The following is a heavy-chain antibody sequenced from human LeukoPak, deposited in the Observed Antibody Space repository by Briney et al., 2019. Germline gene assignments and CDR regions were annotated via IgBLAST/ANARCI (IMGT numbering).Heavy chain of an antibody. CDR2: ISGSGGST. CDR1: GFTFSSYA. V-gene: IGHV3-23*01. D-gene: IGHD1-1*01. J-gene: IGHJ4*02. CDR3: ARALGTTDNY. Sequence: GGSLRLSCAASGFTFSSYAMSWVRQAPGKGLEWVSAISGSGGSTYDADSVKGRFTISRDNFKNTLYLQMNSLRAEDTAVYYCARALGTTDNYWGQGTLVTVSS.